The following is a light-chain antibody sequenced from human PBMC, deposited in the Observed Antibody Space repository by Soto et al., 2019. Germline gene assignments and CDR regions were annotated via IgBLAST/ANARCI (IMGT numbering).Light chain of an antibody. CDR2: EVS. Sequence: QSVLTQPASVSGSPGQSITISFTGTSSDVGGYNYVSWYQQHPGKAPKLMIYEVSNRPSGVSNRFSGSKSGNTASLTISGLEAEDEADYYCSSYPSSSTLVFGTGTKLTVL. V-gene: IGLV2-14*01. CDR3: SSYPSSSTLV. CDR1: SSDVGGYNY. J-gene: IGLJ1*01.